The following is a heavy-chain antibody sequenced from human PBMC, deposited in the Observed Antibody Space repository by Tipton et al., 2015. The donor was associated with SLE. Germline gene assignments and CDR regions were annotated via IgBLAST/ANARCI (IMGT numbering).Heavy chain of an antibody. V-gene: IGHV3-30*09. Sequence: SLRLSCAASGFTFSNYDMYWVRQAPGKGLEWVALISFDGINKYYADSVKGRFAISRDNSKNTLYLQMNSLRAEDTAVYYCARKSIAAVGDYWGQGTLVTVSS. CDR2: ISFDGINK. J-gene: IGHJ4*02. D-gene: IGHD6-13*01. CDR1: GFTFSNYD. CDR3: ARKSIAAVGDY.